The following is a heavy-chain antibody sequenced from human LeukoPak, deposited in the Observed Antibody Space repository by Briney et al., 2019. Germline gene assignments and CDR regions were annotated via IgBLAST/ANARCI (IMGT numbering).Heavy chain of an antibody. Sequence: SGGSLRLSCAAPGSTLSTYAESWVRQAPGKGLEWVSGISGSGGSTYYADSVKGRFTISRDNSKNTLYLQMNSLRAEDTAVYYCANSRGVSAPLDLWGQGTLVTVSS. J-gene: IGHJ4*02. CDR1: GSTLSTYA. CDR2: ISGSGGST. CDR3: ANSRGVSAPLDL. V-gene: IGHV3-23*01.